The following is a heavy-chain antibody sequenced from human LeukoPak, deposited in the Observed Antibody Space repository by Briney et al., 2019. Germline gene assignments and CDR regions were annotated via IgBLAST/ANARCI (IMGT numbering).Heavy chain of an antibody. D-gene: IGHD5-18*01. Sequence: PGGSLRLSCAASGFSFSSYWMNWFRQPPGKGREWVANIKQDGTEKYYVDSVKGRFTISRDNAKKSLYLQMNSLRAEDTGVYYCARDSSRGYTYGYGDYWGQGILVTVSS. CDR3: ARDSSRGYTYGYGDY. CDR2: IKQDGTEK. V-gene: IGHV3-7*01. CDR1: GFSFSSYW. J-gene: IGHJ4*02.